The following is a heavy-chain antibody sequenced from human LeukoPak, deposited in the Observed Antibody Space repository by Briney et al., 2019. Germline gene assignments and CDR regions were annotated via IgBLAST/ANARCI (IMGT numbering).Heavy chain of an antibody. D-gene: IGHD1-26*01. Sequence: PGGSLRLSCAASGFTFSSYAMSWVRQAPGKGLEWVSDISGSGGSTYYADSVKGRFTISRDNSKNTLYLQMNSLRAEDTAVYYCANEVGYSGSYRDYWGQGTLVTVSS. CDR1: GFTFSSYA. CDR3: ANEVGYSGSYRDY. J-gene: IGHJ4*02. CDR2: ISGSGGST. V-gene: IGHV3-23*01.